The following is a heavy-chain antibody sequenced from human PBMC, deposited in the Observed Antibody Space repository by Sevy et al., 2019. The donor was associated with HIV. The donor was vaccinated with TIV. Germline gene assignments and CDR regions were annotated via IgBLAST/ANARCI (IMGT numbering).Heavy chain of an antibody. V-gene: IGHV4-61*02. D-gene: IGHD3-22*01. CDR3: ARGDGSYYDSSGYPFDI. Sequence: SETLSLTCTVSGGSISSGSYYWSWIRQPAGKGLEWIGRIYTSGSTNYNPSLKSRVTMSVDTSKNQFSLKLSSVTAADTAVYYCARGDGSYYDSSGYPFDIWGQGTMVTVSS. J-gene: IGHJ3*02. CDR2: IYTSGST. CDR1: GGSISSGSYY.